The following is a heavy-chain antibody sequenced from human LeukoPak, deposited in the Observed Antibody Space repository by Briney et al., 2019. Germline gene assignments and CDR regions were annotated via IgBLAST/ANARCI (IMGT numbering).Heavy chain of an antibody. CDR3: AKFQGATYYNWHMDV. CDR2: LSGRGGNT. D-gene: IGHD1-20*01. Sequence: PGGSLRLSCAASGFTFSNFAMSWVRQAPGKGLEWVSGLSGRGGNTYYADSVKGRFTISRDNSNNTLYLQMNSLTADDTAVYCAKFQGATYYNWHMDVWGKGTTVTVSS. J-gene: IGHJ6*03. V-gene: IGHV3-23*01. CDR1: GFTFSNFA.